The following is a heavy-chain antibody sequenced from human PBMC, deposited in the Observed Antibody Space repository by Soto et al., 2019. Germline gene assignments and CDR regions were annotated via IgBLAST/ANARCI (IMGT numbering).Heavy chain of an antibody. D-gene: IGHD2-15*01. Sequence: QITLKESGPTLVKPTQTLTLTCTFSGFSLSTSGVGVGWIRQPPGKALEWLALIYWDDDKRYSPSLKSRLTITKDTSKNQVVLTMTNIDRVDTATYYCVHRTTDNILDYWGQGTLVTVSS. CDR1: GFSLSTSGVG. CDR2: IYWDDDK. V-gene: IGHV2-5*02. CDR3: VHRTTDNILDY. J-gene: IGHJ4*02.